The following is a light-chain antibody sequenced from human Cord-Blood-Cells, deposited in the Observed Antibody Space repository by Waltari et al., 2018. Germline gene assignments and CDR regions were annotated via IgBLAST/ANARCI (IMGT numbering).Light chain of an antibody. CDR3: QQYNSYWT. CDR1: QSISSW. CDR2: KAS. J-gene: IGKJ1*01. Sequence: IQMTQPPSTLSASVGDSAHITCRASQSISSWLAWYQQKPGKAPKLLIYKASSLESGVPSRFSGSGSGTEFTLTISSLQPDDFATYYCQQYNSYWTFGQGTKVEIK. V-gene: IGKV1-5*03.